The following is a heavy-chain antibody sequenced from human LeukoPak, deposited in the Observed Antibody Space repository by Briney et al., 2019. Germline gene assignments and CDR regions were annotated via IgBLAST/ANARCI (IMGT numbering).Heavy chain of an antibody. V-gene: IGHV3-7*03. J-gene: IGHJ4*02. Sequence: PGGSLRLSCEASGFTFRHSWLSWIRQTPGKGLEWVANIHPDSSDKFCVDSMEGRFTISRDNTKNSLYLQIDNARLDDTGLYYCTRLPRETAGDYWGQGVPVIVSS. D-gene: IGHD1-14*01. CDR2: IHPDSSDK. CDR3: TRLPRETAGDY. CDR1: GFTFRHSW.